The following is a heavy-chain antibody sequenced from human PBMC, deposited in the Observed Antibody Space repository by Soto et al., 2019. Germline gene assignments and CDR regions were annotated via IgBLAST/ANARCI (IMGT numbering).Heavy chain of an antibody. CDR1: GGTISSSSYY. J-gene: IGHJ5*02. CDR3: ARQHSYCTSTRCYTSWFDP. V-gene: IGHV4-39*01. D-gene: IGHD2-2*01. Sequence: LSLTCSVSGGTISSSSYYWAWIRQPPGKGLEWIGSIYFSGSTHYNSSLKSRVTISVDTSNNQFSLNLSSVTTADTAMYYCARQHSYCTSTRCYTSWFDPWGQGTLVTVSS. CDR2: IYFSGST.